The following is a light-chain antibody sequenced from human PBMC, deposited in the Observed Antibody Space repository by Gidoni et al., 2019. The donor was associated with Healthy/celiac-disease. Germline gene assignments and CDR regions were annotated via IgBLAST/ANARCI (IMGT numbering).Light chain of an antibody. Sequence: DIQMTQSPSTLSASVGDRVTITCRASQSISSWLAWYQQKPGKAPKLLIYKASSLESGVPSRFRGSGSGREFTIAISSMKPDDFATYYGQQYNSYSPTFGQXTKVEIK. V-gene: IGKV1-5*03. CDR3: QQYNSYSPT. CDR2: KAS. J-gene: IGKJ1*01. CDR1: QSISSW.